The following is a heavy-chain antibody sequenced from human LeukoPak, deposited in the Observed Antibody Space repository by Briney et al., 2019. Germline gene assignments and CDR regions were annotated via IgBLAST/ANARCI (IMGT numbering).Heavy chain of an antibody. Sequence: SETLSLTCTVSGGSISSGSYYWSWIRQPAGKGLEWIGRIYTSGSTNYNPSLKSRVTISVDTSKNQFSLKLSSLTAADTAVYYCARDLGYSSSWYANAFDIWGQGTMVTVSS. CDR2: IYTSGST. J-gene: IGHJ3*02. CDR3: ARDLGYSSSWYANAFDI. D-gene: IGHD6-13*01. CDR1: GGSISSGSYY. V-gene: IGHV4-61*02.